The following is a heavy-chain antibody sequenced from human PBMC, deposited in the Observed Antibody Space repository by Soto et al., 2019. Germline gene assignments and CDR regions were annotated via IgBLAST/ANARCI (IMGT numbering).Heavy chain of an antibody. Sequence: QLQLQESGPGLVKPSETLSLTCTVSGGSISSSSYYWGWIRQPPGKGLEWIGSIYYSGSTYYNPSLKSRVTISVDTSKNQFSLKLSSVTAADTAVYYCARLRDKVSQWELLPDYWGQGTLVTVSS. CDR1: GGSISSSSYY. D-gene: IGHD1-26*01. V-gene: IGHV4-39*01. J-gene: IGHJ4*02. CDR2: IYYSGST. CDR3: ARLRDKVSQWELLPDY.